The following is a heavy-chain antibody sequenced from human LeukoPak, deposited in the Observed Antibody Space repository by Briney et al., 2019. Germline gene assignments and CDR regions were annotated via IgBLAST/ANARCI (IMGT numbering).Heavy chain of an antibody. CDR1: GVSFSGYY. J-gene: IGHJ4*02. V-gene: IGHV4-34*01. CDR2: INHSGST. Sequence: SETLSLTCAVFGVSFSGYYWSWIRQPPGKGLEWIGEINHSGSTNYNPSLKSRVTISVDTSKNQFSLKLSSVTAADTAVYYCARVRWLQPFDYWGQGTLVTVSS. D-gene: IGHD5-24*01. CDR3: ARVRWLQPFDY.